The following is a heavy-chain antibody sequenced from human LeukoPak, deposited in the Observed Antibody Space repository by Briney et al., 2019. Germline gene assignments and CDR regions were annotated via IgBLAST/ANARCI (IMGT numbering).Heavy chain of an antibody. J-gene: IGHJ4*02. CDR3: ARAIHREYPFDY. V-gene: IGHV4-59*13. CDR1: GGSISTYY. CDR2: IYYSGST. D-gene: IGHD2/OR15-2a*01. Sequence: SETLSLTCTVSGGSISTYYWTWIRQPPGKGLEWIAYIYYSGSTNYSPSLKSRVTSSVDTSKNQFSLRLSSVTAADTAVYYCARAIHREYPFDYWGQGTLVTVSS.